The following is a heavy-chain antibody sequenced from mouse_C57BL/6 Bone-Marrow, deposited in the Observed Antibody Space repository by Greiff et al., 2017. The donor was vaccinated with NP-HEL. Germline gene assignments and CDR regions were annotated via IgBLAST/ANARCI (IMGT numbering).Heavy chain of an antibody. J-gene: IGHJ2*01. CDR2: IDPEDGDT. D-gene: IGHD1-1*01. CDR1: GFTIKDYC. CDR3: TTPVFITTVEATD. Sequence: VQLQQSGAELVRPGASVKLSCTASGFTIKDYCMHWVRQRPEEGLEWIGRIDPEDGDTEYAPKFQGKATMTADTSTNTAYLQLSSLTSEDTAVYYCTTPVFITTVEATDWGQGTALTVTS. V-gene: IGHV14-1*01.